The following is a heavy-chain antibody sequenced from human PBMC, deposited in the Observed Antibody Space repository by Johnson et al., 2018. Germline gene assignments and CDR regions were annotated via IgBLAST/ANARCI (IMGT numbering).Heavy chain of an antibody. CDR2: IKQDGSEK. D-gene: IGHD6-6*01. CDR3: AKSSDHYYYCYMDV. Sequence: EVQLVESGGGLVQPGGSLRLSCAASGFTFSSYWMSWVRQAPGKGLEWVANIKQDGSEKYYVDSVKGRFTISRDNAKNSLYLQMNSLRAEDTAVYYCAKSSDHYYYCYMDVWGKGTTVTVSS. J-gene: IGHJ6*03. V-gene: IGHV3-7*03. CDR1: GFTFSSYW.